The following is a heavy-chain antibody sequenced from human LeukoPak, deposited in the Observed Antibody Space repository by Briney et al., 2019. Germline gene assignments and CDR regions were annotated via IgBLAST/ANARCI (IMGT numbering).Heavy chain of an antibody. CDR2: ISSSSSYI. J-gene: IGHJ4*02. V-gene: IGHV3-21*01. CDR1: GFTFSSYS. CDR3: ARDLGYSGSYYHPEFFDY. D-gene: IGHD1-26*01. Sequence: GGSLRLSCAASGFTFSSYSMNWVRQAPGKGLEWVSSISSSSSYIYYADSVKGRFTISRDNAKNSLYLQMNSLRAEDTAVYYCARDLGYSGSYYHPEFFDYWGQRTLVTVSS.